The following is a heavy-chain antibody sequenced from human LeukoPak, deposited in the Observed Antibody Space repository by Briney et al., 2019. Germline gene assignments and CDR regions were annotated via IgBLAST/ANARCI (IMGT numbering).Heavy chain of an antibody. D-gene: IGHD4-23*01. CDR1: GFTFSSYW. J-gene: IGHJ4*02. CDR3: AGDLGKIGGNSPPFDC. Sequence: GGSLRLSCAASGFTFSSYWMSWVRQAPGKGLEWVANIKQDGSEKYYMDSVRGRFTISRDNAKNSLYLQMNSLRAEDTAVYYCAGDLGKIGGNSPPFDCWGQGTLVTVSS. V-gene: IGHV3-7*01. CDR2: IKQDGSEK.